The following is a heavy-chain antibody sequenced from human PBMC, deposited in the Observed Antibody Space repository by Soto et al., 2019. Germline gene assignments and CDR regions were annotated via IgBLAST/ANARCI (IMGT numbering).Heavy chain of an antibody. CDR3: AGGVVRWLRSTGRYNWFDP. CDR2: IIPIFGTA. Sequence: QVQLVQSGAEVKKPGSSVKVSCKASGGTFSSYAISWVRQAPGQGLEWMGGIIPIFGTANYAQKFQGRVTITADESTSTAYMELSSLRSEDTAVYYCAGGVVRWLRSTGRYNWFDPWGQGTLVTVSS. J-gene: IGHJ5*02. V-gene: IGHV1-69*01. CDR1: GGTFSSYA. D-gene: IGHD5-12*01.